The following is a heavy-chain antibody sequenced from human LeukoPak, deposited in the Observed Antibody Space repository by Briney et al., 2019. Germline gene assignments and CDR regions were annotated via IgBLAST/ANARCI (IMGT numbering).Heavy chain of an antibody. CDR3: ARVYN. J-gene: IGHJ4*02. D-gene: IGHD4-4*01. CDR1: GITVSNNY. CDR2: IYSGGST. Sequence: GGSLRPSCAASGITVSNNYMSWVRQAPGKGLEWVSLIYSGGSTYYADSVRGRFTISRDSSKNTVYLQMDSLRVEDTAVYYCARVYNWGRGTLVTVSS. V-gene: IGHV3-66*01.